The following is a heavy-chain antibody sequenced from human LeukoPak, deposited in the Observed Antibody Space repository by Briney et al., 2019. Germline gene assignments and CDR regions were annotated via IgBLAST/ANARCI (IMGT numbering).Heavy chain of an antibody. V-gene: IGHV1-2*02. D-gene: IGHD3-22*01. CDR2: INPNSGGT. CDR1: GYTFTGYY. Sequence: APVKVSCKASGYTFTGYYMHWVRQAPGQGLEWMGWINPNSGGTNYAQKFQGRVTMTRDTSISTAYMELSRLRSDDTAVYYCARYAPYYYDSSGSTIFDYWGQGTLVTVSS. CDR3: ARYAPYYYDSSGSTIFDY. J-gene: IGHJ4*02.